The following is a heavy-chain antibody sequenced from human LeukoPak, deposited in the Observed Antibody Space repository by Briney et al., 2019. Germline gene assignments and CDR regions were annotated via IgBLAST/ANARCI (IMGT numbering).Heavy chain of an antibody. V-gene: IGHV3-15*07. Sequence: GGSLRLSCAVSGLSLRNVWMKWLRQAPGKGLEWVGLIKRETDGGTTDFAAPVKGRFTISRDDSKNTLYLQMNRLTSEDRAVYYCAQGSGFYYDYWGQGTLVTVSS. D-gene: IGHD3-22*01. CDR3: AQGSGFYYDY. J-gene: IGHJ4*02. CDR2: IKRETDGGTT. CDR1: GLSLRNVW.